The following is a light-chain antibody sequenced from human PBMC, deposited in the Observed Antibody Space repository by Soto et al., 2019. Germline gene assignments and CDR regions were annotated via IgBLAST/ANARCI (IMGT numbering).Light chain of an antibody. CDR1: QTVTNY. Sequence: DIQMTQSPSSLSASVGDRVTITCRASQTVTNYLNWFQQKPGKAPKLLIYAASSVQTGVPSRFSVSGSGTDFTLTISTLQPEDHATYCCQHSYTAPFTFGGGTKVEIK. J-gene: IGKJ4*01. V-gene: IGKV1-39*01. CDR3: QHSYTAPFT. CDR2: AAS.